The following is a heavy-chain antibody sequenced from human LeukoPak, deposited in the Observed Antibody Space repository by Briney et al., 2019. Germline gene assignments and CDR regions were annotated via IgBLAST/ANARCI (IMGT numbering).Heavy chain of an antibody. D-gene: IGHD3-10*01. CDR3: ARHIYYGSGSSDY. Sequence: SETLSLTCSVSGGSISSGSYYWSWIRQPPGKGLEWIGEINHSGSTNYNPSLKSRVTISVDTSKNQFSLKLSSVTAADTAVYYCARHIYYGSGSSDYWGQGTLVTVSS. V-gene: IGHV4-39*01. CDR1: GGSISSGSYY. CDR2: INHSGST. J-gene: IGHJ4*02.